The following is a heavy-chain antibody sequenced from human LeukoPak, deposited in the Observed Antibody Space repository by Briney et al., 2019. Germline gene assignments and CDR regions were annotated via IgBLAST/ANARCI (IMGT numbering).Heavy chain of an antibody. CDR3: ARNNGMDV. V-gene: IGHV3-7*03. CDR1: GFTLSNHW. J-gene: IGHJ6*02. Sequence: GGSLRLSCAASGFTLSNHWMTWVRQVPGRGPEWVANVNRDGSETYYLDSVKGRFTISKDNAKNSLYLQMNSLRAEDTALYHCARNNGMDVWGQGATVTVSS. CDR2: VNRDGSET.